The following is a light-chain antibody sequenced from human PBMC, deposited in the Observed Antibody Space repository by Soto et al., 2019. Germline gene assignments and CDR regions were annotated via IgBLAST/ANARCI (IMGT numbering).Light chain of an antibody. V-gene: IGLV1-47*01. J-gene: IGLJ2*01. CDR3: AAWDDSLSGSVL. CDR2: RND. CDR1: TSNIGSNY. Sequence: QSVLTQPPSASGTPGQRVTISCSGSTSNIGSNYVYWYQHLPGTAPKLLIYRNDQRPSGVPDRFSGSKSGTSSSLAISGLRSEDEADYYCAAWDDSLSGSVLFGGGTKVTAL.